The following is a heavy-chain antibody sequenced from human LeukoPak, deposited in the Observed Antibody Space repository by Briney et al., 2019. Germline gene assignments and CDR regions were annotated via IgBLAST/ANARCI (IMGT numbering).Heavy chain of an antibody. CDR3: ARARGPFIAATGTPAADVAFDL. Sequence: GGSLRLSCAASGFTFSSYVMSWVRQAPGKGLEWVSGLSGSAGSTYHADSVKGRFTNSRDNSKNTLFLQMNSLRAEDTAVYYCARARGPFIAATGTPAADVAFDLWGQGIMVTVSS. CDR2: LSGSAGST. J-gene: IGHJ3*01. D-gene: IGHD6-13*01. CDR1: GFTFSSYV. V-gene: IGHV3-23*01.